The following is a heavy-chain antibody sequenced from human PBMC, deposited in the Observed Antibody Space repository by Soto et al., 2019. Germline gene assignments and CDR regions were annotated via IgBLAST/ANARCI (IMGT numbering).Heavy chain of an antibody. CDR2: IFSSEHF. J-gene: IGHJ4*02. D-gene: IGHD3-16*02. Sequence: QVQLQESGPGLVQPSETLSLTCVGVSFGTYYWGWIRQPPGKGLEWLGYIFSSEHFKYNPSLKSRLTISVDPSKNLVSLRLTSVTAADTAVYYCASEGGGYRFDRWGQGTLVTVSS. CDR3: ASEGGGYRFDR. CDR1: VSFGTYY. V-gene: IGHV4-59*01.